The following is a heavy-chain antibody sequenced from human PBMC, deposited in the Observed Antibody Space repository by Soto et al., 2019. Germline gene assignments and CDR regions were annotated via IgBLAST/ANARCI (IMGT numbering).Heavy chain of an antibody. CDR1: GFTFSSYA. CDR3: ARDTVSSSWYSDFDY. CDR2: ISYDGSNK. D-gene: IGHD6-13*01. J-gene: IGHJ4*02. V-gene: IGHV3-30-3*01. Sequence: GGSLRLSCAASGFTFSSYAMHWVRQAPGKGLEWVAVISYDGSNKYYADSVKGRFTISRDNSKNTLYLQMNSLRAEDTAVYYCARDTVSSSWYSDFDYWGQGTLVTVSS.